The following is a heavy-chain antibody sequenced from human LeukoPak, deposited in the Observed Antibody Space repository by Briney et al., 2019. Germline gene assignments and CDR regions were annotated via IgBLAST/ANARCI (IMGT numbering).Heavy chain of an antibody. J-gene: IGHJ4*02. CDR3: AKEPPRHPITGTTWYDY. CDR1: GFTFSSYA. V-gene: IGHV3-23*01. D-gene: IGHD1-7*01. Sequence: PGGSLRLSCAASGFTFSSYAMSWVRQAPGKGLEWVSAISGSGGSTYYADSVKGRFTISRDNSKNTLYLQMNSLRAEDTAVYYCAKEPPRHPITGTTWYDYWGREPWSPSPQ. CDR2: ISGSGGST.